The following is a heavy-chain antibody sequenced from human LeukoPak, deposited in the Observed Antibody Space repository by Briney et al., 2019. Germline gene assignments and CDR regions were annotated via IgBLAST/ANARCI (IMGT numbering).Heavy chain of an antibody. CDR2: ISAYNGNT. CDR1: GYTSTTYG. V-gene: IGHV1-18*01. D-gene: IGHD4-17*01. Sequence: APVKVSCKASGYTSTTYGISWVRQAPGQGLEWMGWISAYNGNTNYAQKLQGRVTMTTDTSTSTAYMELRSLRSDDTAVYYCARDADDYGDYGPPVGYWGQGTLVTVSS. J-gene: IGHJ4*02. CDR3: ARDADDYGDYGPPVGY.